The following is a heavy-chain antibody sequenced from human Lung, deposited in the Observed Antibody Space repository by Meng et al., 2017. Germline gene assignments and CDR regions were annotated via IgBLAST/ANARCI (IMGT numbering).Heavy chain of an antibody. D-gene: IGHD4-17*01. CDR2: ISYDGSNQ. CDR1: GLTFSRNA. CDR3: ARNNYGDYYFDY. V-gene: IGHV3-30*01. Sequence: VQLVESGGGVVQPCRSLALSGAASGLTFSRNAMHWVRQAPGKGLEWVAAISYDGSNQHYADSVKGRFTISRDNSENTLYLQMNSLRAEDTAVYYCARNNYGDYYFDYWGQGTLVTVSS. J-gene: IGHJ4*02.